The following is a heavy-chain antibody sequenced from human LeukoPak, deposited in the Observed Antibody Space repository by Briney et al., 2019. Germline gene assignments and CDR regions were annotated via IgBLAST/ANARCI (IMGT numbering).Heavy chain of an antibody. J-gene: IGHJ6*02. Sequence: ASVKVSCKVSGYTLTELSMHWVRQAPGKGLEWMGGFDPEDGETIYAQKFQGRVTMTEDTSTDTAYMELSSLRSEDTAVYYCATARIQSPRYYYYYCMDVWGQGTTVTVSS. CDR1: GYTLTELS. CDR2: FDPEDGET. D-gene: IGHD5-18*01. V-gene: IGHV1-24*01. CDR3: ATARIQSPRYYYYYCMDV.